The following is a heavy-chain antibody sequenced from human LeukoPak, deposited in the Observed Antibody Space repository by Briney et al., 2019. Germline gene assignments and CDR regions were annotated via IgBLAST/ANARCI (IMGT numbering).Heavy chain of an antibody. CDR2: IYYSGST. CDR1: GVSISSSSYY. D-gene: IGHD6-19*01. J-gene: IGHJ4*02. CDR3: ARDGSGWAIDY. Sequence: SETLSLTCTVSGVSISSSSYYWDWIRQPLGKGLEWIGNIYYSGSTNYNPSLKSRVTISVDTSKNQFSLKLSSVTAADTAVYYCARDGSGWAIDYWGQGTLVTVSS. V-gene: IGHV4-39*07.